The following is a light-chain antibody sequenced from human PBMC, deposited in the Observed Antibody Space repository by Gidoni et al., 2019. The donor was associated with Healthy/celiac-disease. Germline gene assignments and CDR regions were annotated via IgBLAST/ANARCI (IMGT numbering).Light chain of an antibody. CDR3: AAWDDSLSGRV. CDR1: SSNIGSNY. J-gene: IGLJ3*02. V-gene: IGLV1-47*01. Sequence: QSVLTQPPSASGTPGQRVTISCSGSSSNIGSNYVYWYQQRPGTAPKILIYRNNQRPSGVPDRFSGSKSGTSASLSISGLRDEDEADYYCAAWDDSLSGRVFGGGTKLTVL. CDR2: RNN.